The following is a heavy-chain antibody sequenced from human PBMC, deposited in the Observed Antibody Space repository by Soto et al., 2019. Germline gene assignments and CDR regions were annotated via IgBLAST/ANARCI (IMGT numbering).Heavy chain of an antibody. Sequence: SETMSVTCPVSGGSISSGCYYWSWIRQHPGKGLEWIGYIYYSGSTYYNPSLKSRVTISVDTSKNQFSLKLSSVTAADTAVYYCARERIAAAGTLDWFDPWGQGTLVTVSS. CDR2: IYYSGST. D-gene: IGHD6-13*01. CDR1: GGSISSGCYY. V-gene: IGHV4-31*03. J-gene: IGHJ5*02. CDR3: ARERIAAAGTLDWFDP.